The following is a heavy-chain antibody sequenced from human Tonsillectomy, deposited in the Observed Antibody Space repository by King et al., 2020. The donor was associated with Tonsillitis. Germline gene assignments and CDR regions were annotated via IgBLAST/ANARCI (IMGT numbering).Heavy chain of an antibody. CDR3: ASDAYSSGWYAFDY. J-gene: IGHJ4*02. CDR1: GFTFSSYA. CDR2: ISSSSTI. Sequence: DVQLVESGGGLVQPGGSLRLSCAASGFTFSSYAMNWVRQAPGKGLEWVSYISSSSTIYYADSVKGRFTISRDNAKNSLYLQMNSLRAEDTAVYYCASDAYSSGWYAFDYWGQGTLVTVSS. V-gene: IGHV3-48*01. D-gene: IGHD6-19*01.